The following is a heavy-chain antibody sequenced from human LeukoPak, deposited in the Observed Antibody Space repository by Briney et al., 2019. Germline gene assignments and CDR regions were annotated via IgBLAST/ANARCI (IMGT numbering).Heavy chain of an antibody. J-gene: IGHJ5*02. CDR3: AKALVFNRRYYDFWSGYNNWFDP. CDR1: GFSFITYG. D-gene: IGHD3-3*01. Sequence: PGGSLRLSCAASGFSFITYGIHWVRQAPGKGLEWVAFIRYDGSNRFYADSVRGRFTISRDNSKNTVYLQMNSLRAEDTAVYYCAKALVFNRRYYDFWSGYNNWFDPWGQGTLVTVSS. V-gene: IGHV3-30*02. CDR2: IRYDGSNR.